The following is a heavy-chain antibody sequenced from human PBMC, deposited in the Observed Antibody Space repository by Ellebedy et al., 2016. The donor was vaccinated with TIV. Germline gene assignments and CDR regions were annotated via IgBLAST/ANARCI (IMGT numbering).Heavy chain of an antibody. CDR1: GFAFSTYA. Sequence: GESLKISCAASGFAFSTYAMHWVRQAPGKGLEWVAVISYDESIKEYGDSVKGRFTISRDNSKNTLFLHMNSLRAEDTAVYYCARANFYDSSGYFYWGQGTLVTVSS. D-gene: IGHD3-22*01. CDR3: ARANFYDSSGYFY. CDR2: ISYDESIK. J-gene: IGHJ4*02. V-gene: IGHV3-30*04.